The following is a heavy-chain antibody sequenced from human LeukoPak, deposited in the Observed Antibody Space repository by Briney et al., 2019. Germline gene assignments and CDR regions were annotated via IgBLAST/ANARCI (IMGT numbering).Heavy chain of an antibody. CDR2: IIPIFGPP. CDR1: GYTFTSYY. D-gene: IGHD6-6*01. V-gene: IGHV1-46*01. CDR3: ARRVIASRSDYFDS. Sequence: ASVKVSCKASGYTFTSYYMHWVRQAPGQGLEWMGGIIPIFGPPDYAQNFQDRLTISADKSTSTAYMELSSLRFEDTAIYYCARRVIASRSDYFDSWGQGTLVTVSS. J-gene: IGHJ4*02.